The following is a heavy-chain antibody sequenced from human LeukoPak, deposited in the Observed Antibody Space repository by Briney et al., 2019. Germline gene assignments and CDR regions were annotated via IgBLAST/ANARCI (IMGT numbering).Heavy chain of an antibody. CDR3: AREDYYDSSGDAFDI. J-gene: IGHJ3*02. V-gene: IGHV4-59*01. Sequence: SETLSLTCTVSGGSISSYYWSWIRQPPGKGLEWIGYIYYSGSTNYNPSLKSRVTISVDTSKIQFSLKLSSVTAADTAVYYCAREDYYDSSGDAFDIWGQGTMVTVSS. CDR1: GGSISSYY. D-gene: IGHD3-22*01. CDR2: IYYSGST.